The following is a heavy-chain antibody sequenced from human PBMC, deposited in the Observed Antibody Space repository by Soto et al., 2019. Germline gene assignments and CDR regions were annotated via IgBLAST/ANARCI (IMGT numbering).Heavy chain of an antibody. CDR1: GGTFSSYA. Sequence: QVQLVQSGAEVKKPGSSVKVSCKASGGTFSSYAISWVRQAPGQGLEWMGGIIPIFGTANYAQKFQGRVTITADEWTIIVDVELSSLRSEDTAVYSCARGSRYCSGGSCYSADYYGMDVWGQGNTVTVSS. D-gene: IGHD2-15*01. V-gene: IGHV1-69*01. CDR3: ARGSRYCSGGSCYSADYYGMDV. CDR2: IIPIFGTA. J-gene: IGHJ6*02.